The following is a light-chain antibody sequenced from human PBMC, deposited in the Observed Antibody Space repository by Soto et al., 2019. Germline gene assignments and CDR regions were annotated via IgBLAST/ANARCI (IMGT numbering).Light chain of an antibody. CDR1: QTVSDSY. J-gene: IGKJ5*01. CDR2: GAS. CDR3: QQYGGSPIT. Sequence: EIVLTQSPGTLSLSPGERATLSCRASQTVSDSYLAWYQQKPGQAPRLLIYGASNRASGVPVRFSGSGSGTDFTLTITRLEPEDFALYYCQQYGGSPITFGLGTRLEIK. V-gene: IGKV3-20*01.